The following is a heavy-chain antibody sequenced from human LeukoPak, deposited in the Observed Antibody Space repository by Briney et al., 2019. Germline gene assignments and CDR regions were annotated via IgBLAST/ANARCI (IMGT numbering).Heavy chain of an antibody. CDR2: IYMDGST. J-gene: IGHJ6*02. D-gene: IGHD3-3*01. CDR1: GFTVSSNY. CDR3: ARDYEVEGCHYYCGMDV. V-gene: IGHV3-53*01. Sequence: GGSLRLSCAASGFTVSSNYMNWVRQAPGKGLEWVSVIYMDGSTKYADSVKGRFTISRDNSKNTLYLQVNSLRAEDTAVYYCARDYEVEGCHYYCGMDVWGQGTTVTVSS.